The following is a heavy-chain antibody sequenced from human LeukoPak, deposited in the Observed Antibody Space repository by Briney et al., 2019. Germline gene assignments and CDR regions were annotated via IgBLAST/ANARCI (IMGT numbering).Heavy chain of an antibody. J-gene: IGHJ6*03. D-gene: IGHD3-3*01. CDR3: AKGSKEVLFTRDHYMDV. Sequence: GGSLRLSCAASGFTFSSYAMHWVRQAPGKGLEWVAVISYDGSNKYYADSVKGRFTISRDNSKNTLYLQMNSLRAEDTAVYYCAKGSKEVLFTRDHYMDVWGKGTTVTISS. V-gene: IGHV3-30*04. CDR2: ISYDGSNK. CDR1: GFTFSSYA.